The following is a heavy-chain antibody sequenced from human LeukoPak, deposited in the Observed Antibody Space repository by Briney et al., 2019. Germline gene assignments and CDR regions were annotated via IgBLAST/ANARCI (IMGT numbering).Heavy chain of an antibody. V-gene: IGHV4-39*01. J-gene: IGHJ3*02. CDR3: ARHSWAPGGPDAFDT. CDR1: GGSISSSSYY. CDR2: FYYSGST. D-gene: IGHD2-15*01. Sequence: SETLSLTCSVSGGSISSSSYYWGWIRQPPGKGLEWIGSFYYSGSTYYNPSLKSRVTISVDTSKNQFSLKLSSVTAADTAVYYCARHSWAPGGPDAFDTWGQGTMVTVSS.